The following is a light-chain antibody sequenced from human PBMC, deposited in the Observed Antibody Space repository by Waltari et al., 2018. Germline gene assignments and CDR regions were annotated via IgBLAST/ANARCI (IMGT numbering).Light chain of an antibody. CDR3: QSFDSSLGGVL. J-gene: IGLJ3*02. V-gene: IGLV1-40*01. CDR2: AST. Sequence: YQQFPGTAPKLVIYASTNRPSGVPARFSGCKSGTSASLAVTGLQTEDEADYYCQSFDSSLGGVLFGGGTHLTVL.